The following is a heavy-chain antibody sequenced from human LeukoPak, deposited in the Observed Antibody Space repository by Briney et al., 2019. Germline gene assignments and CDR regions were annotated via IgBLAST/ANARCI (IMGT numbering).Heavy chain of an antibody. CDR1: GDSVSSNSAA. CDR3: ARGGYYYDSSGYYGIRFGYYYYGMDV. V-gene: IGHV6-1*01. Sequence: SQTLSLTCAISGDSVSSNSAAWNWIRQSPSRGLEWLGRTYYRSKWYNDYAVSVKSRITINPDTSKNQFSLQLNSVTPEDTAVYYCARGGYYYDSSGYYGIRFGYYYYGMDVWGRGTTVTVSS. J-gene: IGHJ6*02. CDR2: TYYRSKWYN. D-gene: IGHD3-22*01.